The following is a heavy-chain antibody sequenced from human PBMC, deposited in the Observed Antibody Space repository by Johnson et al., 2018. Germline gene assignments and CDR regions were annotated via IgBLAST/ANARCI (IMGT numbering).Heavy chain of an antibody. Sequence: QVQLVESGAEVKKPGSSVKVSCKASGGTFSSYAISWVRQAPGQGLEWMGGLIPIFGTANYAQKFQGRVTITAAESTSPAYLELSSLRSEDPAVYYCASLRGDSSGWYYFDYWGQGTLVTVSS. V-gene: IGHV1-69*01. CDR2: LIPIFGTA. CDR1: GGTFSSYA. J-gene: IGHJ4*02. D-gene: IGHD6-19*01. CDR3: ASLRGDSSGWYYFDY.